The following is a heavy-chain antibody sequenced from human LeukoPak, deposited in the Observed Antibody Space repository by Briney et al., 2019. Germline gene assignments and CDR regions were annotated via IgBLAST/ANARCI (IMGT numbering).Heavy chain of an antibody. CDR2: TAGADDVI. Sequence: HSGGSLILSCAVSGLSFSDYRMIWVRQAPEKRPEWVAVTAGADDVIKYADSVKGRFTISTDNSKNTVYLQMNSLRAEDTALYFCATYIQRPPGMDVWGQGTMVTVSS. D-gene: IGHD2-15*01. CDR1: GLSFSDYR. V-gene: IGHV3-23*01. CDR3: ATYIQRPPGMDV. J-gene: IGHJ6*02.